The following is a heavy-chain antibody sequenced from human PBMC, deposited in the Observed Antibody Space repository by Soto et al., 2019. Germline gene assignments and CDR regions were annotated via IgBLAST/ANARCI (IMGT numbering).Heavy chain of an antibody. V-gene: IGHV4-34*01. CDR1: GGSFSGYY. CDR2: INHSGST. Sequence: QVQLQQWGAGLLKPSETLSLTCAVYGGSFSGYYWSWIRQPPGKGLEWIGEINHSGSTNYNPSLKRRVTISVDTSKNQFSLKLSSVTAADTAVYYCARGRPMVRGVRGNWFDPWGQGTLVTVSS. J-gene: IGHJ5*02. CDR3: ARGRPMVRGVRGNWFDP. D-gene: IGHD3-10*01.